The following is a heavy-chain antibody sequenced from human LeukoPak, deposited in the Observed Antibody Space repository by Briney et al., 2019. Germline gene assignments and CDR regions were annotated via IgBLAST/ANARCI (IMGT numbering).Heavy chain of an antibody. CDR1: GLTFSNSA. D-gene: IGHD2-15*01. CDR2: MSFDGSHE. CDR3: ARGGKCSDGKCYLIDY. J-gene: IGHJ4*02. Sequence: GGSLRLSCVASGLTFSNSAMHWVRQAPGKRLEWVAIMSFDGSHERYGDSVKGRFTLSRDNSKNTLYLQINSLRTEDTAVYYCARGGKCSDGKCYLIDYWGQGTLVTVSS. V-gene: IGHV3-30*04.